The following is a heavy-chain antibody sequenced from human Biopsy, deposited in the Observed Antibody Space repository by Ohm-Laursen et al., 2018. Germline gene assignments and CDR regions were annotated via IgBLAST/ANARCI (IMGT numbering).Heavy chain of an antibody. CDR3: ARMDCSGGSCHYYSYGMDV. CDR1: GVSITAYY. CDR2: IHHSGRT. D-gene: IGHD2-15*01. V-gene: IGHV4-4*09. J-gene: IGHJ6*02. Sequence: SETLSLTCTVSGVSITAYYWSWIRQPPGKGLECIGNIHHSGRTNYNPSLKSRLTISVDTSKNQFSLKLSSVTAADTAVYYCARMDCSGGSCHYYSYGMDVWGQGTTVTVSS.